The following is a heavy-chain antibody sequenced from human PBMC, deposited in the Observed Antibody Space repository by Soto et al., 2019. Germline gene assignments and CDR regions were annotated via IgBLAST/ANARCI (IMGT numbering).Heavy chain of an antibody. CDR2: ISYDGSNK. Sequence: GGSLRLSCAASGFTFSSSGMHWVRQAPGKGLEWVAVISYDGSNKYYADSVKGRFTISRDNSKNTLYLQMNSLRAEDTAVYYCAKVGDDCSGGSCYFDPWGQGTLVTVSS. CDR3: AKVGDDCSGGSCYFDP. CDR1: GFTFSSSG. D-gene: IGHD2-15*01. V-gene: IGHV3-30*18. J-gene: IGHJ5*02.